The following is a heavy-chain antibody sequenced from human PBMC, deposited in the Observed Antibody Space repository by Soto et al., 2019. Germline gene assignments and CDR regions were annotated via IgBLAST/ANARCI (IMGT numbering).Heavy chain of an antibody. CDR3: ARDYGDGYYYFDL. CDR1: GFTFSDYT. D-gene: IGHD5-12*01. CDR2: MSSDGGNT. V-gene: IGHV3-30-3*01. Sequence: QVQLVESGGGVVQPGRSLRLSCAASGFTFSDYTMHWVRQAPGKELEWVALMSSDGGNTHYTDSVKGRFTISRDNFKNTLYLQMDSLRPEDTTVYYCARDYGDGYYYFDLWGQGTLVTVSS. J-gene: IGHJ4*02.